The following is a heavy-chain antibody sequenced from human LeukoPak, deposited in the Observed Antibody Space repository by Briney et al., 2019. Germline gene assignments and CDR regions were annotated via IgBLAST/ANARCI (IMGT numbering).Heavy chain of an antibody. CDR3: ARDQRNSGSYRFEY. D-gene: IGHD1-26*01. CDR2: ITGNNGNT. Sequence: ASVKVSCKTSGYIFSGYGISWVRQAPGQGLEWMGWITGNNGNTNYAPSLQGRATMTTDTSTNTAYMELTSLRSDDTAVYYCARDQRNSGSYRFEYWGQGTLVTVSS. V-gene: IGHV1-18*01. J-gene: IGHJ4*02. CDR1: GYIFSGYG.